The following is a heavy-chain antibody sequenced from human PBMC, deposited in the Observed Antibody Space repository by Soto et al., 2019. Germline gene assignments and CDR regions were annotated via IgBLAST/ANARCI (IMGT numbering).Heavy chain of an antibody. J-gene: IGHJ4*02. V-gene: IGHV1-24*01. CDR2: FDPEDGET. CDR3: ATDSRWLQLSGQFDY. D-gene: IGHD5-12*01. Sequence: ASVKVSCKVSGYTLTELSMHWVRQAPGKGLEWMGGFDPEDGETIYAQKFQGRVTMTEDTSTDTAYMELSSLRSEDTAVYYCATDSRWLQLSGQFDYWGQGTLVTVSS. CDR1: GYTLTELS.